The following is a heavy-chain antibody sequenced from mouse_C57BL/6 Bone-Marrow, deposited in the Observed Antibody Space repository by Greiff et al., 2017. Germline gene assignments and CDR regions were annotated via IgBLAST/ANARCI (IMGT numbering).Heavy chain of an antibody. CDR3: AREGYDGYYFYFDY. CDR1: GYTFTSYW. V-gene: IGHV1-69*01. J-gene: IGHJ2*01. D-gene: IGHD2-3*01. Sequence: VQLQQSGAELVMPGASVKLSCKASGYTFTSYWMHWVKQRPGQGLEWIGEIDPSASYTNYNQKFKGKSTLTVDKSSSTAYMQLSSLTSEDSAVYYCAREGYDGYYFYFDYWGQGTTLTVSS. CDR2: IDPSASYT.